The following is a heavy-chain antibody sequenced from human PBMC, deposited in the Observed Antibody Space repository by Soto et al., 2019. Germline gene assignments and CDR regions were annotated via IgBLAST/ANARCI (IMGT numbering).Heavy chain of an antibody. CDR2: ISSNGVGT. Sequence: EVQLAESGGGLAQPGGSLSLSCAASGFTLGGYAMDWVRQAPGKGLEYVSGISSNGVGTYYANSVQGRFTISRDNSKNTVYLQMGCLRPEDMAVYYGARRARPDFYYMDVWGKGTTVTVS. J-gene: IGHJ6*03. V-gene: IGHV3-64*01. D-gene: IGHD6-6*01. CDR3: ARRARPDFYYMDV. CDR1: GFTLGGYA.